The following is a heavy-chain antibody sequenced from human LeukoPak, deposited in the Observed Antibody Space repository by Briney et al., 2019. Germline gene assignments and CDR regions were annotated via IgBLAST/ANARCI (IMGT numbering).Heavy chain of an antibody. J-gene: IGHJ4*02. CDR1: GDSISSGNYY. CDR2: IYPGGSDT. CDR3: ARRELTPKRFFDY. V-gene: IGHV5-51*01. D-gene: IGHD4-23*01. Sequence: KPSETLSLTCTVSGDSISSGNYYLGWIRPPPGKGLEWMGVIYPGGSDTKYSPSFQGQVTMSADKSIRTAYLQWSSLKASDTAMYYCARRELTPKRFFDYWGQGTLVTVSS.